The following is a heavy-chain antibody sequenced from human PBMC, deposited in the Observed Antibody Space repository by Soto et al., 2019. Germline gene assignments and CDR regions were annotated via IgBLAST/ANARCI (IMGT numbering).Heavy chain of an antibody. CDR1: GYTFTSYG. CDR2: ISAYDGNT. J-gene: IGHJ4*02. D-gene: IGHD2-15*01. V-gene: IGHV1-18*04. CDR3: AREASAVVSLDY. Sequence: ASVKVSCKASGYTFTSYGISWVRQAPGQGLEWMGWISAYDGNTNYAQKLQGRVTMTCDTSVSTAYLELSSLSSDDTALYYCAREASAVVSLDYWGQGSLLTV.